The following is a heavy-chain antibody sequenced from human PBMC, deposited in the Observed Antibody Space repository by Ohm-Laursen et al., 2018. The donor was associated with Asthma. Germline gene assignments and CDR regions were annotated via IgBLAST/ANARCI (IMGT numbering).Heavy chain of an antibody. J-gene: IGHJ4*02. Sequence: GTLSLTCAVYGGSFSGYYWSWIRQPPGKGLEWIGSRSYSGPTYSTPSFKSRVTISVDSSKNQFSLNLSSVTAADTAVYFCARRNRDRSGYYYVDYWGQGTLVTVSS. CDR2: RSYSGPT. V-gene: IGHV4-34*01. CDR1: GGSFSGYY. D-gene: IGHD3-22*01. CDR3: ARRNRDRSGYYYVDY.